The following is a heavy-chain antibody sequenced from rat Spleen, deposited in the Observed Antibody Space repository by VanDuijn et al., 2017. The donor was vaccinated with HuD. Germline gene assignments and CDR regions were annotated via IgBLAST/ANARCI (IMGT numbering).Heavy chain of an antibody. CDR3: TVLTIAAY. J-gene: IGHJ2*01. V-gene: IGHV5S23*01. CDR1: GFTFSNYD. Sequence: EVQLVESGGGLVQPGRSLKLSCAASGFTFSNYDMAWIRQAPTKGLEWVASISYDGSITYCRDSVKGRFTISRDNAKSTLSLQMDNLKTEDTALYYCTVLTIAAYWGQGVMVTVSS. CDR2: ISYDGSIT. D-gene: IGHD1-2*01.